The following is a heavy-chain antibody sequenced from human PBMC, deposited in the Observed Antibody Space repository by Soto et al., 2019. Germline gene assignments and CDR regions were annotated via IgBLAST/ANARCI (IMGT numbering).Heavy chain of an antibody. CDR3: ARETTEPEYYYGLDV. CDR2: IYYSGRS. J-gene: IGHJ6*02. V-gene: IGHV4-61*01. Sequence: QVQLQESGPGLVRPSETLSLTCIVSGDSISSPTYYWTWIRQSPGKVLEWIAHIYYSGRSIYNPFLRSRVALSVDTSNNQFSLDVMSATAADTAVYFCARETTEPEYYYGLDVWGPGITVVVSS. D-gene: IGHD3-10*01. CDR1: GDSISSPTYY.